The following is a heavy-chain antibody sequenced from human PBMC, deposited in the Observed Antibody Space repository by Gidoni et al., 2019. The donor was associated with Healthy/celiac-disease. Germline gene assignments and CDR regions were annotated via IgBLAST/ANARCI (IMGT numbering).Heavy chain of an antibody. CDR1: GFTFSSYA. CDR2: ISSNGGST. D-gene: IGHD5-12*01. V-gene: IGHV3-64D*06. Sequence: EVQLVESGGGLVQPGGSLRLSCSASGFTFSSYAMHWVRQAPGKGLEYVSAISSNGGSTYYADSVKGRFTISRDNSKNTLYLQMSSLRAEDTAVYYCVKLSGQWLRSPPGISPPGGAGEDAFDIWGQGTMVTVSS. CDR3: VKLSGQWLRSPPGISPPGGAGEDAFDI. J-gene: IGHJ3*02.